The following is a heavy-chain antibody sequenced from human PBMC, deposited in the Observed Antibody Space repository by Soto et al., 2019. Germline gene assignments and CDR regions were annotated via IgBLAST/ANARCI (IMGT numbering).Heavy chain of an antibody. J-gene: IGHJ4*02. V-gene: IGHV3-23*01. CDR2: ISGSGGST. CDR3: AKWLVPGLAPVAY. D-gene: IGHD6-6*01. CDR1: GVTCSSYA. Sequence: PGGSLRLSCAASGVTCSSYAMSWVRQAPGKGLEWVSAISGSGGSTYYADSVKGRFTISRDNSKNTLFLQMNSLRAEDTALYYCAKWLVPGLAPVAYWGQGTIVAVSS.